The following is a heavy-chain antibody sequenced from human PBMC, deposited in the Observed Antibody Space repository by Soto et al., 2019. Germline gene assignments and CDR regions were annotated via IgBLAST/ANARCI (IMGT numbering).Heavy chain of an antibody. D-gene: IGHD5-18*01. CDR1: GGTFSSYA. Sequence: WASVKVSCKASGGTFSSYAISWVRQAPGQGLEWMGGIIPIFGTANYAQKFQGRVTITADESTSTAYMELSSLRSEDTAVYYCARGRGYSYGYSGYYYGMDVWGQGTTVTVSS. V-gene: IGHV1-69*13. J-gene: IGHJ6*02. CDR2: IIPIFGTA. CDR3: ARGRGYSYGYSGYYYGMDV.